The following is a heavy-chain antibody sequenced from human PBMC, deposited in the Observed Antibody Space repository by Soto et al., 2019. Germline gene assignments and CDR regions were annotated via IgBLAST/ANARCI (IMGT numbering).Heavy chain of an antibody. CDR2: ISGSGGST. Sequence: EVQLLESGGGLVQPGGSLRLSCAASGFTFSSYAMSWVRQAPGKGLEWVSAISGSGGSTYYADSVKGRFTISRDNSKNTLYLQMNSLRAEDTAVYYCAKDNAEGSSSGVYYSYGMDVWGQGTTVTVSS. V-gene: IGHV3-23*01. CDR1: GFTFSSYA. J-gene: IGHJ6*02. D-gene: IGHD6-6*01. CDR3: AKDNAEGSSSGVYYSYGMDV.